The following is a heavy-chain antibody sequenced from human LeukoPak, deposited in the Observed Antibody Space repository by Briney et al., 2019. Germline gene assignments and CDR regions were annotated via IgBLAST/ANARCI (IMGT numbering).Heavy chain of an antibody. CDR1: GFTFSSYS. CDR3: ARDGGFGFLAAFDI. Sequence: GGSLRLSCAASGFTFSSYSMNWVRQAPGKGLEWISYISGSGSVSYYEDSVMGRFTISRDNAKNSLYLQMNSLRDEDAALYFCARDGGFGFLAAFDIWGQGTMVTVSS. V-gene: IGHV3-48*02. J-gene: IGHJ3*02. D-gene: IGHD3-10*01. CDR2: ISGSGSVS.